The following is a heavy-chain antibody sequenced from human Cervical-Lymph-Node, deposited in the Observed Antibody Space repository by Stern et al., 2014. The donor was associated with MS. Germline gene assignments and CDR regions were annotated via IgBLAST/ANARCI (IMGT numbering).Heavy chain of an antibody. CDR3: ARGSGTAYDLRGDY. CDR2: INPNSGGT. D-gene: IGHD3-3*01. Sequence: QVQLVQSGAEARAPGASMKVSCKASGYIFTDYYLHWVRQAPGQGLEWLGWINPNSGGTNYAQNFQARVTMTRDTSISTAYMELRWLGSADTAVYYCARGSGTAYDLRGDYWGQGTLVTVSS. CDR1: GYIFTDYY. J-gene: IGHJ4*01. V-gene: IGHV1-2*02.